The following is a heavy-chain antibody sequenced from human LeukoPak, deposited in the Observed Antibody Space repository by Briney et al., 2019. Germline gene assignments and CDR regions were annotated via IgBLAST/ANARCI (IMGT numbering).Heavy chain of an antibody. J-gene: IGHJ6*02. D-gene: IGHD5-18*01. Sequence: SETLSLTCTVSGGSISSGGYYWSWIRQHPGKGLEWIGYIYYSGSTYYNPSLKSRVTISVDTSKNQFSLKLSSVTAADTAVYYCARDSYSYGYYYGMDVWGQGTTVTVSS. CDR1: GGSISSGGYY. V-gene: IGHV4-31*03. CDR2: IYYSGST. CDR3: ARDSYSYGYYYGMDV.